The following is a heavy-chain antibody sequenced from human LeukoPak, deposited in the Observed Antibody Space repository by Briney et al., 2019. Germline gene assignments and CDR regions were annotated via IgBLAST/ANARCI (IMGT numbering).Heavy chain of an antibody. CDR3: ARHVDWAFDY. CDR1: GFIFSNNW. J-gene: IGHJ4*02. CDR2: IKQDGSEK. Sequence: PGGSLRLSCAASGFIFSNNWMTWVRQAPGKGLEWLANIKQDGSEKYYVDSVKGRFTISRDNAKNSLYLQMNSLRAEDTAVYYCARHVDWAFDYWGQGTLVTVSS. V-gene: IGHV3-7*01. D-gene: IGHD3/OR15-3a*01.